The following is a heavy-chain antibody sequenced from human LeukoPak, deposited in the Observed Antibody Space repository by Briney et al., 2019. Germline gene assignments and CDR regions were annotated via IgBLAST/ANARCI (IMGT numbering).Heavy chain of an antibody. CDR1: GDSISTYY. D-gene: IGHD1-26*01. Sequence: SETLSLTCSFSGDSISTYYWSWIRQAPGKGLEWIGHIYSSGNTDYNSSLKSRVTISVDTSKSQFSLRLSSVTATDTAVYYCARLRWQLVGPYFDYWGQGILVTVSS. V-gene: IGHV4-59*01. CDR3: ARLRWQLVGPYFDY. J-gene: IGHJ4*02. CDR2: IYSSGNT.